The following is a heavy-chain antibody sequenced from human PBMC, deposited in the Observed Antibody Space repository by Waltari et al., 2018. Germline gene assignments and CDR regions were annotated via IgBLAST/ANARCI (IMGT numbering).Heavy chain of an antibody. Sequence: EVQLVESGGGLVQPGGSLRLSCAASGFTFSSYWMSWVRQAPGKGLAWVAKKKQDGSEKYYGDSGKGRFTISRDNAKNSMYLQMNSLRAEDTAVNYCARLMYCRRTSCSAALFDYWGQGTLVTVSS. CDR3: ARLMYCRRTSCSAALFDY. D-gene: IGHD2-2*01. J-gene: IGHJ4*02. CDR1: GFTFSSYW. V-gene: IGHV3-7*01. CDR2: KKQDGSEK.